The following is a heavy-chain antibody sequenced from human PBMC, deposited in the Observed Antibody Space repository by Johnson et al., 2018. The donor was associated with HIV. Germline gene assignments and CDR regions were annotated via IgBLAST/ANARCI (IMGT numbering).Heavy chain of an antibody. J-gene: IGHJ3*02. Sequence: QVQLVESGGDLVQPGGSLRLSCAASGFTFEDYAMHWVRQVPGKGLEWVAVISYDGSNKYYADSVKGRFTISRDNSKNTLYLQMNSLRAEDTAVYYCARGVVAAEGAGAFDIWGQGTMVTVSS. CDR3: ARGVVAAEGAGAFDI. V-gene: IGHV3-30*04. CDR1: GFTFEDYA. CDR2: ISYDGSNK. D-gene: IGHD2-15*01.